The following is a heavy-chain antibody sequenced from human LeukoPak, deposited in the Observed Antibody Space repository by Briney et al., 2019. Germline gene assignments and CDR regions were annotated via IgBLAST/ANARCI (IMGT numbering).Heavy chain of an antibody. J-gene: IGHJ6*04. CDR2: INQDGTEK. D-gene: IGHD3-10*02. V-gene: IGHV3-7*01. CDR1: GFTFTTYW. Sequence: GGSLRLSCAASGFTFTTYWMSWVRQFPGKGLQWVANINQDGTEKYYVDSVKGRFTISRDNAKNSLYLQMNSLRAEDTAVYYCAELGITMIGGVWGKGTTVTISS. CDR3: AELGITMIGGV.